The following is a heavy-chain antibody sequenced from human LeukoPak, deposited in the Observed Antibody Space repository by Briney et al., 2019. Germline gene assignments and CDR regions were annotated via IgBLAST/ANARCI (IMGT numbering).Heavy chain of an antibody. V-gene: IGHV4-34*01. CDR1: GGSFSGYY. J-gene: IGHJ4*02. D-gene: IGHD3-10*01. CDR3: ARGTRRAGSGSYQGRFDY. CDR2: INHSGST. Sequence: PSETLSLTCAVYGGSFSGYYWSWIRQPPGKGLEWIGEINHSGSTNYNPSLKSRVTISVDTSKNQFSLKLSSVTAADTAVYYCARGTRRAGSGSYQGRFDYWGQGTLVTVSS.